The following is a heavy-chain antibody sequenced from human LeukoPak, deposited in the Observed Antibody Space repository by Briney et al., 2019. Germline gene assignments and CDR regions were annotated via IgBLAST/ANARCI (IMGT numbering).Heavy chain of an antibody. D-gene: IGHD3-10*01. Sequence: AGGSLRLSCAASGFTFSTYSMNWVRQAPGKGLEWVSSISSSSSSIYYAASVKGRFTISRDNAKNSLYPQMNSLRAEDTAVYYCTKTPGELWSWYDYWGQGTLVTVSS. V-gene: IGHV3-21*06. CDR1: GFTFSTYS. CDR3: TKTPGELWSWYDY. CDR2: ISSSSSSI. J-gene: IGHJ4*02.